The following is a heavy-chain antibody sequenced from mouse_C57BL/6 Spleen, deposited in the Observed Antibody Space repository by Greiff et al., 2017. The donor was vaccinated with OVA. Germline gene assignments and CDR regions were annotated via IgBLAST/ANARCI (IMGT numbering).Heavy chain of an antibody. CDR2: INPGSGST. D-gene: IGHD2-4*01. Sequence: VQLQQSGAELVRPGTSVKVSCKASGYAFTNYLIEWVKQRPGQGLEWIGVINPGSGSTNYNEKFKSKATLTVDKSSSTAYMQLSSLTSEDSAVYYCARPSMITRAWFAYWGQGTLVTVSA. V-gene: IGHV1-54*01. J-gene: IGHJ3*01. CDR1: GYAFTNYL. CDR3: ARPSMITRAWFAY.